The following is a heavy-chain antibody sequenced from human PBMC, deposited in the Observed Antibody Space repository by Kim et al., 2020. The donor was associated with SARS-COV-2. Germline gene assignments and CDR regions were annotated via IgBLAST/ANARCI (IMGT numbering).Heavy chain of an antibody. D-gene: IGHD4-17*01. J-gene: IGHJ4*02. V-gene: IGHV1-69*02. CDR3: VFTTYGDYAYYFDY. Sequence: AQKFQGRVTITADKSTSTAYMELSSLRSEDTAVYYCVFTTYGDYAYYFDYWGQGTLVTVSS.